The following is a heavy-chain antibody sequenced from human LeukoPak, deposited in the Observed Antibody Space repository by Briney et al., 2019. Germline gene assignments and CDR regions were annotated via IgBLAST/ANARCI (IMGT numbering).Heavy chain of an antibody. D-gene: IGHD6-19*01. CDR2: ISSSSSYI. CDR3: ASFHSSGWDKFDY. CDR1: GFTFSSYS. V-gene: IGHV3-21*01. J-gene: IGHJ4*02. Sequence: PGGSLRLSCAASGFTFSSYSMNWVRQAPGKGLEWVSSISSSSSYIYYADSVKGRFTISGDNAKNSLYLQMNSLRAEDTAVYYCASFHSSGWDKFDYWGQGTLVTVSS.